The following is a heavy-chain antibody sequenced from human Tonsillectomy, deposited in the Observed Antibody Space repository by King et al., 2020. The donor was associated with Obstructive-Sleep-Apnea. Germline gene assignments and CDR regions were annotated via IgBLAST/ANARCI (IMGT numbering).Heavy chain of an antibody. D-gene: IGHD2-21*02. Sequence: VQLVESGGGVVQPGRSLRLSWAASGFNFNYFGMHWVRQAPGKGLEWVAFIRNDGRNKYYADSVKGRFTISRDNSKNTLFLQMNSLRAEDTAVYYCAKDKSGGDCWYFDFWGHGTLVTVSS. J-gene: IGHJ2*01. CDR1: GFNFNYFG. CDR3: AKDKSGGDCWYFDF. CDR2: IRNDGRNK. V-gene: IGHV3-30*02.